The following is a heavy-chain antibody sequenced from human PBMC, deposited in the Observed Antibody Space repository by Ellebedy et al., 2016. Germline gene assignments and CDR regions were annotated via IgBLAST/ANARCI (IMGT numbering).Heavy chain of an antibody. Sequence: GGSLRLSCVVSGFTFSTYSMNWVRQAPGKGLEWLSYISYSGSARYYADSVKGRFTISRDNARNSVFLQMNSLRAEDTAVYYCARERGTMVRGVKGGNWFDPWGQGTLVTVSS. CDR3: ARERGTMVRGVKGGNWFDP. D-gene: IGHD3-10*01. CDR1: GFTFSTYS. J-gene: IGHJ5*02. V-gene: IGHV3-48*01. CDR2: ISYSGSAR.